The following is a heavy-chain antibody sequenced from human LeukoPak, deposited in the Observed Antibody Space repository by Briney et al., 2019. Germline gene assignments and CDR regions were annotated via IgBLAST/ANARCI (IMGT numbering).Heavy chain of an antibody. CDR2: ISGSGGST. J-gene: IGHJ4*02. CDR3: ALSTQGVYGDYFVY. V-gene: IGHV3-23*01. CDR1: GFTFSNAW. Sequence: PGGSLRLSCAASGFTFSNAWMSWVRQAPGKGLEWVSAISGSGGSTYYADSVKGRFTISRDNSKNTLYLQMNSLRAEDTAVYYCALSTQGVYGDYFVYWGQGTLVTVSS. D-gene: IGHD4-17*01.